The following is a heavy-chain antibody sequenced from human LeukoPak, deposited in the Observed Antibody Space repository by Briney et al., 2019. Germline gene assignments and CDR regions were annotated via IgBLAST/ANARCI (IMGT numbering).Heavy chain of an antibody. CDR3: ARFWSGHYNFDY. V-gene: IGHV3-21*06. D-gene: IGHD3-3*01. CDR1: GFTFGTYS. J-gene: IGHJ4*02. CDR2: ISSSSNYI. Sequence: GGSLRLSCAASGFTFGTYSMNWVRQAPGKGLEWVSSISSSSNYIYYADSVKGRFTISRDNAKNSLYLQMNSLRAEDTAVYYCARFWSGHYNFDYWGQGTPVTVSS.